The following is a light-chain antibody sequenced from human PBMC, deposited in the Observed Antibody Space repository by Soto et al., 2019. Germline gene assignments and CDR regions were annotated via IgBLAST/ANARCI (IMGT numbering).Light chain of an antibody. CDR2: AAS. Sequence: EIELTQSPGTLSLSPGERATLSCRASQSISSTYLAWYRQKPGQAPRLLIYAASSRATGIPDRFSGSGSGTDFTLTISRLETEDFAVYYCQQYYASSWTFGQGTKVDIK. V-gene: IGKV3-20*01. CDR1: QSISSTY. CDR3: QQYYASSWT. J-gene: IGKJ1*01.